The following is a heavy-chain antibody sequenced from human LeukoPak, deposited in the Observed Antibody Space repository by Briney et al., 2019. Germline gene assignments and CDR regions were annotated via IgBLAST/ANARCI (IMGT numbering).Heavy chain of an antibody. D-gene: IGHD6-19*01. CDR3: ARGGIAVADLDGY. J-gene: IGHJ4*02. CDR2: IIPILGIA. V-gene: IGHV1-69*04. Sequence: ASVTVSCKASGGTFSIYAISWVRQAPGQGLEWMGRIIPILGIANYAQKFQGRVTITADKSTSTAYMELSSLRSEDTAVNYCARGGIAVADLDGYWGQGTLVTVSS. CDR1: GGTFSIYA.